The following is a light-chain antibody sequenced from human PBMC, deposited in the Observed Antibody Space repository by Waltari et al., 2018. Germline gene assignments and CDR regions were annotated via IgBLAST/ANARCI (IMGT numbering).Light chain of an antibody. J-gene: IGKJ4*01. CDR1: QDIRNY. V-gene: IGKV1-33*01. Sequence: DIQMTQSPSSLSASVGDRVTITCRASQDIRNYLSWYRLKPGKAPEPLVYYVSSLDPGVPSRFSGGRSESDYSLTISGLQPEDIGTYYCQQYNKVPPTFGGGTKVDIK. CDR3: QQYNKVPPT. CDR2: YVS.